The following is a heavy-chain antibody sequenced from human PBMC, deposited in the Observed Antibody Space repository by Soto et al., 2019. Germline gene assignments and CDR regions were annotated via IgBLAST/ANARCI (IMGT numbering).Heavy chain of an antibody. D-gene: IGHD3-10*01. CDR2: IIPLFGTP. CDR3: ARDRDDYGSGNYYNRLDF. Sequence: QVQLVQSGAEVKKPGSSVKVSCKASGGIFSTYAISWLRQAPGQGLEWMGGIIPLFGTPNYAQRFQGRVNITADESTITAYMELSRLRSEDTAVYSGARDRDDYGSGNYYNRLDFWGQGTLVTVSS. CDR1: GGIFSTYA. V-gene: IGHV1-69*01. J-gene: IGHJ4*02.